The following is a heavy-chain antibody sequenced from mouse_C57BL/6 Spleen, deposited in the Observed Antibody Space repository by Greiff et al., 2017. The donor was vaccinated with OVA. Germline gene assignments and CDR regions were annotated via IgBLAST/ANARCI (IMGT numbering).Heavy chain of an antibody. Sequence: VQLQQPGAELVMPGASVKLSCKASGYTFTSYWMHWVKQRPGQGLEWIGEIDPSDSYTNYNQKFKGKSTLTVDKSSSTAYMQLSSLTSEASAVFFCVRADYGVGYEEGFAHRGEG. CDR3: VRADYGVGYEEGFAH. CDR2: IDPSDSYT. D-gene: IGHD1-1*01. V-gene: IGHV1-69*01. CDR1: GYTFTSYW. J-gene: IGHJ3*01.